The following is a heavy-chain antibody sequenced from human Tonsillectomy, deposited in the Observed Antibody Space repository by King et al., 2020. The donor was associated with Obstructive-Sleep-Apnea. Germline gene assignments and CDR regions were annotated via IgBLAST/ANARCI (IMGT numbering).Heavy chain of an antibody. D-gene: IGHD6-13*01. CDR2: IVWDDDK. CDR1: GFSLSTSGMC. Sequence: TLKESGPALVKPTQTLTLTCTFSGFSLSTSGMCVSWIRQPPGKALEWLSRIVWDDDKYYSTSLKTRLTISKDTSKNQVVLTMANMDPVDTATYYCARIRGLGGQQPLDYWGRGTLVTVSS. V-gene: IGHV2-70*11. J-gene: IGHJ4*02. CDR3: ARIRGLGGQQPLDY.